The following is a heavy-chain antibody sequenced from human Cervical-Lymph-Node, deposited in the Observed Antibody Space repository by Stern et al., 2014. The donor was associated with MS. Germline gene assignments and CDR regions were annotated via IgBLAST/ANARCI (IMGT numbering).Heavy chain of an antibody. CDR1: GGPIRSFY. CDR3: AREAFCSGGSCSYWYFDL. V-gene: IGHV4-59*01. CDR2: IYYSGST. J-gene: IGHJ2*01. D-gene: IGHD2-15*01. Sequence: VQLVESGPGLVKPSETLSLTCRVSGGPIRSFYWSWIRQPPGKGLEWIGNIYYSGSTNYNPSLKSRVTISVDTSNNQFSLTLYSVTAADTAVYYCAREAFCSGGSCSYWYFDLWGRGTLVTVSS.